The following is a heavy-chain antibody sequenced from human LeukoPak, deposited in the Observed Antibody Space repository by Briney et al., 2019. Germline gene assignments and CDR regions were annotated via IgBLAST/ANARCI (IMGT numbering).Heavy chain of an antibody. Sequence: ASVKVSCKASGYTFTCYYIHWVRQAPGQGREWMGWINPNSGGTNYAQKFQGRVTMTRDTSISTAYMELSRLRSDDTAVYYCARPNYCSGDSCLKWFDSWGQGTLVTVSS. CDR1: GYTFTCYY. J-gene: IGHJ5*01. V-gene: IGHV1-2*02. CDR2: INPNSGGT. D-gene: IGHD2-15*01. CDR3: ARPNYCSGDSCLKWFDS.